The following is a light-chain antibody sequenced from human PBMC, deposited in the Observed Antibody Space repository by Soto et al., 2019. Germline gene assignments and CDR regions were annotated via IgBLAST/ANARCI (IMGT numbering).Light chain of an antibody. CDR3: AAWDDSLSGPV. J-gene: IGLJ3*02. CDR1: SSHIGRNT. V-gene: IGLV1-44*01. CDR2: GNN. Sequence: QSVLTQPPSASGTPGQRVTISCSGSSSHIGRNTVNWYQQFPGTAPKLLISGNNQRPSGVPDRFYGSKSGTSASLAISGLQSEDEADYYCAAWDDSLSGPVFGGGTKVTVL.